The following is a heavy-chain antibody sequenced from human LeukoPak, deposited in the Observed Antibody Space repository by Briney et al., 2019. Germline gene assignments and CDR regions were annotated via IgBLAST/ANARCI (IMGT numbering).Heavy chain of an antibody. CDR2: INSDGSRT. V-gene: IGHV3-74*01. CDR1: GFTFSSYW. CDR3: ARAYYYGSGSYYAQNWFDP. J-gene: IGHJ5*02. D-gene: IGHD3-10*01. Sequence: GGSLRLSCAASGFTFSSYWMHWVRHAPGKGLVWVSRINSDGSRTNYADSVKGRFTISTDNAKNTLSLQMNSLRAEHTAVYYCARAYYYGSGSYYAQNWFDPWGQGTLVTASS.